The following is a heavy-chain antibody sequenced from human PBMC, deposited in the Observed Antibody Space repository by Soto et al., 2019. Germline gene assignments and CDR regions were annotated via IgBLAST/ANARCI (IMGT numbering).Heavy chain of an antibody. V-gene: IGHV3-30-3*01. D-gene: IGHD3-10*01. CDR3: ARGPFSGSYGYYGMDV. CDR2: ISYDGSNK. J-gene: IGHJ6*02. CDR1: GFTFSSYS. Sequence: GGSMILSWASAGFTFSSYSMRLVRQAPGKGLEWVAVISYDGSNKYYADSVKGRFTISRDNSKNTLYLQMNSLRAEDTAVYYCARGPFSGSYGYYGMDVWGQGTTVTVSS.